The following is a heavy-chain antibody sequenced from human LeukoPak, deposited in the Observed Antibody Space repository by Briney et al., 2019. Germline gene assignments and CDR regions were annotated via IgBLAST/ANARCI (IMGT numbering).Heavy chain of an antibody. J-gene: IGHJ5*02. V-gene: IGHV3-23*01. CDR2: ISSRGGSP. D-gene: IGHD3-22*01. CDR3: AKVFDGYSSGLNWFDP. Sequence: GGSLRLSCAASGFTFSSYAMSWVRQAPGKGLEWVSAISSRGGSPYYADSAKGRFTISSDNSKNTLSLKMNILRPQTTPVTSCAKVFDGYSSGLNWFDPWGQGTLVTVSS. CDR1: GFTFSSYA.